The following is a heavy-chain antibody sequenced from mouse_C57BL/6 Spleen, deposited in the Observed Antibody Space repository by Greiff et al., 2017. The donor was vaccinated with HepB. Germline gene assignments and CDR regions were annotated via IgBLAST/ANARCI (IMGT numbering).Heavy chain of an antibody. CDR1: GYTFTSYW. J-gene: IGHJ1*03. Sequence: VQLQQSGAELAKPGASVKLSCKASGYTFTSYWMHWVKQRPGQGLEWIEYINPSSGYTKYNQKFKDKATLTADKSSSTAYMQLSSLTYEDSAVYYCASPLSGYFDVWGTGTTVTVSS. V-gene: IGHV1-7*01. CDR2: INPSSGYT. CDR3: ASPLSGYFDV. D-gene: IGHD1-1*01.